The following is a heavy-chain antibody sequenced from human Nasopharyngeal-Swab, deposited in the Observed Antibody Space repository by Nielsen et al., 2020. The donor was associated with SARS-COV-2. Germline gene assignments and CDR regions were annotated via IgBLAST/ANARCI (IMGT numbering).Heavy chain of an antibody. V-gene: IGHV3-30*04. D-gene: IGHD6-13*01. J-gene: IGHJ6*02. CDR1: GFTFSSYA. CDR3: ARGQNGQQLVPSYYYYGIDV. Sequence: GESLKISCAASGFTFSSYAMHWVRQAPGKGLEWVAVISYDGSNKYYADSVKGRFTTSRDNSKNTLYLQMNSLRAEDTAVYYCARGQNGQQLVPSYYYYGIDVWGQGTTVTVSS. CDR2: ISYDGSNK.